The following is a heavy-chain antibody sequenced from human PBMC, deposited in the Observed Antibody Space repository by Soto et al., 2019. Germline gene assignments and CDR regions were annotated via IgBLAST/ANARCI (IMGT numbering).Heavy chain of an antibody. V-gene: IGHV4-39*01. CDR1: GGSISGSSYY. J-gene: IGHJ4*02. CDR3: ARQPRILTGYSGQFDY. D-gene: IGHD3-9*01. Sequence: PSETLSLTCTVSGGSISGSSYYWGWIRQPPGKGLEWIGSIYYSGSTYYNPSLKSRVTISVDTSKNQFSLKLSSVTAADTAVYYCARQPRILTGYSGQFDYWGQGTLVT. CDR2: IYYSGST.